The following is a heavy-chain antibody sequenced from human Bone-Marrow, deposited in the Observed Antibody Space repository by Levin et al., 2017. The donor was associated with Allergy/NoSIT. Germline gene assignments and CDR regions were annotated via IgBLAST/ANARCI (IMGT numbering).Heavy chain of an antibody. CDR1: GTSISNFY. V-gene: IGHV4-59*01. J-gene: IGHJ6*02. CDR3: ACIRSGRYYGMNV. Sequence: SETLSLTCIVSGTSISNFYWAWIRQSPRRRLEYIGYISYGGNTDYNPSLKSRVTISADTTKNQFSLKLTSVTAADTAIYYGACIRSGRYYGMNVWGQGTTVTVSS. CDR2: ISYGGNT. D-gene: IGHD3-10*01.